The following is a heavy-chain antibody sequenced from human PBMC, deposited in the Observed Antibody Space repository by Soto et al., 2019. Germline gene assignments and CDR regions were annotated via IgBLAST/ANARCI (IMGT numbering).Heavy chain of an antibody. D-gene: IGHD5-12*01. CDR1: GGSISSSSYY. J-gene: IGHJ4*02. CDR3: PTDSTTLVEMATHSFHH. V-gene: IGHV4-39*02. Sequence: QLQLQESGPGLVKPSETLSLTCTVSGGSISSSSYYWGWIRQPPGKGLGWIGRIYYSGGTYYHTSLKSRVTISVDTSKNQFPLKLSSVTDAHTGVYYCPTDSTTLVEMATHSFHHWGQGTLVTVSS. CDR2: IYYSGGT.